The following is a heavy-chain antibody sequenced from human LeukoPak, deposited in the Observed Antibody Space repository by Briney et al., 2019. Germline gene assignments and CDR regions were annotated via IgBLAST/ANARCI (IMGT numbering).Heavy chain of an antibody. J-gene: IGHJ4*02. CDR3: ARHEDWVLDY. CDR1: GGSISGYY. Sequence: SETLSLTCTVSGGSISGYYWSWIRQPPGKGLEWIGYIYYSGSTNYNPSLKSRVTISVDTSKNQFSLNLSSVTAADTAVYFCARHEDWVLDYWGQGTLVTVSS. D-gene: IGHD3/OR15-3a*01. V-gene: IGHV4-59*08. CDR2: IYYSGST.